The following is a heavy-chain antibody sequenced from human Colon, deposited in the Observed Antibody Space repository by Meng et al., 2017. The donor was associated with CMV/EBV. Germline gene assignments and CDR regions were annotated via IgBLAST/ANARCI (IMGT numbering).Heavy chain of an antibody. D-gene: IGHD5-12*01. CDR2: IRFDGNT. Sequence: VSGGSISSSSLYWGWIRQSPGKGLEWIGSIRFDGNTYRNPSLMSRVTMSVDTSKNQFSLNLSSVTAADTSIYYCARPSYNGWYYFDSWGQGTLVTVSS. CDR3: ARPSYNGWYYFDS. V-gene: IGHV4-39*01. CDR1: GGSISSSSLY. J-gene: IGHJ4*02.